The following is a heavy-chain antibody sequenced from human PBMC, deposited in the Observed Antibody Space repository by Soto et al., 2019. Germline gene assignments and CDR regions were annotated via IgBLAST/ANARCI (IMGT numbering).Heavy chain of an antibody. CDR1: GYTFTSYD. CDR2: MNPNSANT. Sequence: QVQLVQSGAEVKKPGASVKVSCKASGYTFTSYDINWVRQATGQGLEWMGWMNPNSANTGYAQKFQGRLTKTRNTTLTPAYMELSSLSSEETAVYYCAREGVRGMDVRGPGTRVSVSS. CDR3: AREGVRGMDV. V-gene: IGHV1-8*01. J-gene: IGHJ6*02. D-gene: IGHD3-16*01.